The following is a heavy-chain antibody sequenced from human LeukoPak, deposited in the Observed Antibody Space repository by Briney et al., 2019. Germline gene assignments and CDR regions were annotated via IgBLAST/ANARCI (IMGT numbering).Heavy chain of an antibody. D-gene: IGHD4-17*01. CDR3: AKAVTTGLDYFDY. CDR2: IYSTGST. CDR1: GGSIGSYY. Sequence: SETLSLTCTVSGGSIGSYYWSWIRQPPGKGLEWIGYIYSTGSTNYNPSLKSRVTLSLDTSKNQFSLKLNSVTAADTAVYYCAKAVTTGLDYFDYWGQGTLVTVSS. V-gene: IGHV4-59*01. J-gene: IGHJ4*02.